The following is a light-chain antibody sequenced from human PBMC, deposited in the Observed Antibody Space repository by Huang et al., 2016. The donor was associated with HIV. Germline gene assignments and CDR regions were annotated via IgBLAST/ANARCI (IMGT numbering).Light chain of an antibody. CDR1: QSVSSY. CDR3: QQRSNWLS. CDR2: DAS. J-gene: IGKJ4*01. V-gene: IGKV3-11*01. Sequence: EIVLTQSPASLSLSPGERATLSCLASQSVSSYLAWYQQKPGQAPRLLIYDASKRATGIPVRLSASGSGTDFTLTISSLEPEDSAVYYCQQRSNWLSFGGGTKVEIK.